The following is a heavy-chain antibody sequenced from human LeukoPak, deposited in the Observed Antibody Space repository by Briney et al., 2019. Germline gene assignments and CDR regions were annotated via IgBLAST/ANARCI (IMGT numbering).Heavy chain of an antibody. Sequence: SETLSLTCTVSGGSISSSSYYWGWIRQPPGKGLEWIGSIYYSGSTYYNPSLKSRVTISVDTSKSQFSLKLSSVTAADTAVYYCARHSPPYSSSFFAFDYWGQGTLVTVSS. CDR2: IYYSGST. J-gene: IGHJ4*02. V-gene: IGHV4-39*01. CDR1: GGSISSSSYY. D-gene: IGHD6-6*01. CDR3: ARHSPPYSSSFFAFDY.